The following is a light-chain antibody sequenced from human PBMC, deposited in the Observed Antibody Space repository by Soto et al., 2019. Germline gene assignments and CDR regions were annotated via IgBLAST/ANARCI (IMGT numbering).Light chain of an antibody. Sequence: DIQMAQSPSTLSASVGDRLTITCRASQSISTWLAWYQQKPGKAPKXLIYAVSSLESGVQSRFSGSGSGTEFTLTISSLQPDDFATYYCKHCNTSWTCGQGTKVDIK. CDR2: AVS. J-gene: IGKJ1*01. CDR3: KHCNTSWT. CDR1: QSISTW. V-gene: IGKV1-5*01.